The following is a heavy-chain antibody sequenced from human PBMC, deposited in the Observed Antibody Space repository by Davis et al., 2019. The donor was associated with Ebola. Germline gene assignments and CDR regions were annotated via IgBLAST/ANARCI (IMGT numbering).Heavy chain of an antibody. D-gene: IGHD6-19*01. CDR1: GFTFSSYA. CDR2: ISGSGGST. V-gene: IGHV3-23*01. CDR3: AKDNFILFAVESFDY. Sequence: GGSLRLSCAASGFTFSSYAMSWVRQAPGKGLEWVSAISGSGGSTYYADSVKGRFTISRDNSKNTLYLQMNSLRAEDTAVYYCAKDNFILFAVESFDYWGQGTLVTVSS. J-gene: IGHJ4*02.